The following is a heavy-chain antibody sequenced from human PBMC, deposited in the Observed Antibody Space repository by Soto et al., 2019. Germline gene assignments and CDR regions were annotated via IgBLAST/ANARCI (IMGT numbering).Heavy chain of an antibody. V-gene: IGHV3-48*02. Sequence: GGSLRLSCAASGFTFSSYSMSWVRQAPGKGLEWVSYISSSSSTIYYADSVRGRFTISRDNAKNSLYLQMNSLRDEDTAVYYCARAPYYFTMMGMDVWGQGTTVTVAS. J-gene: IGHJ6*02. CDR2: ISSSSSTI. CDR3: ARAPYYFTMMGMDV. D-gene: IGHD3-22*01. CDR1: GFTFSSYS.